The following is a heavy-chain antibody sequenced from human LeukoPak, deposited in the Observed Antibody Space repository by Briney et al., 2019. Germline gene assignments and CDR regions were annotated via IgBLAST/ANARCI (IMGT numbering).Heavy chain of an antibody. D-gene: IGHD6-6*01. Sequence: AGGSLRLSCAAAGFPFRNYAMQWVRQAPGKGLEWVALISYDGSHKYYRDSVKGRFTISRDNSQNTVSLQMNSLIAADTAVYYCARGGNIAARLYYYHFMDVWGKGTTVSVSS. CDR3: ARGGNIAARLYYYHFMDV. J-gene: IGHJ6*03. CDR2: ISYDGSHK. V-gene: IGHV3-30*04. CDR1: GFPFRNYA.